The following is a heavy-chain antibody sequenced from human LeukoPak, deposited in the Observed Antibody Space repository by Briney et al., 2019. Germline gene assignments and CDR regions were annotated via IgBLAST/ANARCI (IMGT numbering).Heavy chain of an antibody. J-gene: IGHJ6*02. Sequence: PGRSLRLSCAASGFTFEDYVMLWVRQAPGKGLEWVSGISYSGDTIGYADSVKGRFTISRDNAKNSLYLQMNSLRAEDTALYYCAKDLGTYYYYGMDVWGQGTTVTVSS. CDR1: GFTFEDYV. D-gene: IGHD1-1*01. V-gene: IGHV3-9*01. CDR3: AKDLGTYYYYGMDV. CDR2: ISYSGDTI.